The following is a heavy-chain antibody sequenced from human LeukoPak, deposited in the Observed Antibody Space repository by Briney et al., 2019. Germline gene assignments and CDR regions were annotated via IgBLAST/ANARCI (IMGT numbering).Heavy chain of an antibody. V-gene: IGHV3-30*02. CDR3: AKTPMTNGWSYFDY. CDR1: GFTFSSYG. CDR2: IRYDGSNK. D-gene: IGHD6-19*01. J-gene: IGHJ4*02. Sequence: GGSLRLSCAASGFTFSSYGMHWVRQAPGKGLEWVAFIRYDGSNKYYADSVKGRFTISRDNSKNTLYLQMNSLRAEDTAVYFCAKTPMTNGWSYFDYWGQGSLVTVSS.